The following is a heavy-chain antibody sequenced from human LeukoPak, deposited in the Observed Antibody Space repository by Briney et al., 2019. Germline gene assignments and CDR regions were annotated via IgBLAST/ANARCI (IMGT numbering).Heavy chain of an antibody. CDR1: GYTFTSYG. V-gene: IGHV1-18*01. CDR3: ARDRDTVTTKPFDY. D-gene: IGHD4-17*01. CDR2: ISAYNGNT. Sequence: ASVKVSCKASGYTFTSYGISWVRQAPGQGLEWMGWISAYNGNTNYAQKLQGRVTMTTDTSTSTAYMELRSLRSDDTAVYYCARDRDTVTTKPFDYWGQGTLVTISS. J-gene: IGHJ4*02.